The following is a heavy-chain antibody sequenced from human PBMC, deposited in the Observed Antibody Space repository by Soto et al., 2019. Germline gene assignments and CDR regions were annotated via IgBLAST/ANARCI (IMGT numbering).Heavy chain of an antibody. J-gene: IGHJ4*02. V-gene: IGHV1-46*03. Sequence: ASVKVSCKASGYTFTSYYMHWVRQAPGQGLEWMGIINPSGGSTSYAQKFQGRVTMTRDTSTSTVYMELSSLRSEDTAVYYCARVAPGRTFYGAFDYWGQGTLVTVSS. D-gene: IGHD4-17*01. CDR1: GYTFTSYY. CDR2: INPSGGST. CDR3: ARVAPGRTFYGAFDY.